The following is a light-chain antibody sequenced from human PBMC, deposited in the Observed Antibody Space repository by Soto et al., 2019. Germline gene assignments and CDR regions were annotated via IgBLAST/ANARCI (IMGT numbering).Light chain of an antibody. CDR2: GAS. CDR1: QSVSNN. J-gene: IGKJ1*01. Sequence: EIMMTQSPATLSVSPGERATLSCRASQSVSNNLARYQKSPGQAPKLLIYGASTRATGIPARFSGSGSGTEFTLNISSLRSEDFALYYCQQYNNRWTFGQGNRVDI. CDR3: QQYNNRWT. V-gene: IGKV3-15*01.